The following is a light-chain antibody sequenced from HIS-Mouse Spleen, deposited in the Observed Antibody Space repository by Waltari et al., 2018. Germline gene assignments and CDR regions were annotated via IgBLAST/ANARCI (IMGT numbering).Light chain of an antibody. Sequence: QAVLTQPSSLSASPGASASLTCTLRSGINVGTYRISWYQQKPGSPPQYLLRYKSDSDKQQGSGVPSRFSGSKDVSANAGILLISGLQSEDEADYYCMIWHSSAWVFGGGTKLTVL. CDR1: SGINVGTYR. J-gene: IGLJ3*02. CDR2: YKSDSDK. V-gene: IGLV5-45*02. CDR3: MIWHSSAWV.